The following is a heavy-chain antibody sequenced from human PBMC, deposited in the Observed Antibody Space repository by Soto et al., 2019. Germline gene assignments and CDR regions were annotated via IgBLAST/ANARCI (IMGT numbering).Heavy chain of an antibody. D-gene: IGHD2-2*01. CDR1: GGSISSYY. CDR2: IYYSGST. CDR3: ARVQYQLLYNWFHP. J-gene: IGHJ5*02. V-gene: IGHV4-59*01. Sequence: PSETLSLTCTVSGGSISSYYWSWIRQPPGKGLEWIGYIYYSGSTNYNPSLKSRVTISVDTSKNQFSLKLSSVTAADTAVYYCARVQYQLLYNWFHPWGQGTLVTVSS.